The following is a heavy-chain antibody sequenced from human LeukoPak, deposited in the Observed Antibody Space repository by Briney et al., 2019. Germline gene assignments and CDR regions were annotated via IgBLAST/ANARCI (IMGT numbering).Heavy chain of an antibody. D-gene: IGHD4-17*01. J-gene: IGHJ6*02. CDR3: ARDETVTPPPYYYGMDV. Sequence: GGSLRLSCAVSGFTFSSYGMHWVRQAPGKGLEWVAVIWYDGSNKYYADSVKGRFTISRDNSKNTLYLQMNSLRAEDTAVYYCARDETVTPPPYYYGMDVWGQGTTVTVSS. CDR2: IWYDGSNK. CDR1: GFTFSSYG. V-gene: IGHV3-33*01.